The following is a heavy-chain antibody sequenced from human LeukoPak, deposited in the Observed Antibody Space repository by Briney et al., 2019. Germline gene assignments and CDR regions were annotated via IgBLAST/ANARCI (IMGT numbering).Heavy chain of an antibody. CDR1: GYTFTSYG. CDR2: ISAYNGNT. Sequence: SVKISCKASGYTFTSYGISWVRQAPGQGLEWMGWISAYNGNTNYAQKLQGRVTMTTDTSTSTAYMELRSLRSDDTAVYYCARGGKYDILTGSKYDYWGQGTLVTVSS. D-gene: IGHD3-9*01. V-gene: IGHV1-18*01. J-gene: IGHJ4*02. CDR3: ARGGKYDILTGSKYDY.